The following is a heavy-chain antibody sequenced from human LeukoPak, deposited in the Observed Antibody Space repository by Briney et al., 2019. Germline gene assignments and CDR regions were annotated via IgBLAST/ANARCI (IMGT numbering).Heavy chain of an antibody. D-gene: IGHD4-17*01. V-gene: IGHV3-74*01. CDR3: AKTLHYGHYGKFDY. CDR2: INGDESST. CDR1: AFTFNTYW. Sequence: GGSLRLSCAASAFTFNTYWMHWVRQVPGRGLEWVSRINGDESSTNYADSVKGRFTISRDNSKNTLYLQMNSLRAEDTAVYYCAKTLHYGHYGKFDYWGQGTLVTVSS. J-gene: IGHJ4*02.